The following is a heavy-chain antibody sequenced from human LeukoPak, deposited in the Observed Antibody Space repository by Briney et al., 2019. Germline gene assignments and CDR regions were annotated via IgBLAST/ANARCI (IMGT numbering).Heavy chain of an antibody. CDR1: GFTFSSYA. D-gene: IGHD2-8*01. V-gene: IGHV3-23*01. J-gene: IGHJ4*02. CDR3: AKDTSIGKYCTNGVCSPFDY. Sequence: GGSLRLSCAGSGFTFSSYAMSWVRQAPGQGLEWVSVISDSGDYTSYADSVRGRFTISRDNSRNTLYLQMTSLRPEDTAVYYCAKDTSIGKYCTNGVCSPFDYWGQGTLVTVSS. CDR2: ISDSGDYT.